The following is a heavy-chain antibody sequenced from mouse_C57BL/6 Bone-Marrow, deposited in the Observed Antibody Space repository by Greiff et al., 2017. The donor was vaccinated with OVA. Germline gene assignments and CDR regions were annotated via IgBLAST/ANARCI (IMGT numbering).Heavy chain of an antibody. CDR2: SRNKANDYTT. V-gene: IGHV7-1*01. CDR1: FFPFLSFY. Sequence: SLLLSFPPSFFPFLSFYIYFFLQSPFKGLEWIAASRNKANDYTTEYSASVKGRFIVSRDTSQSILYLQMNALRAEDTAIYYCARDDYYWYFDVWGTGTTVTVSS. J-gene: IGHJ1*03. CDR3: ARDDYYWYFDV.